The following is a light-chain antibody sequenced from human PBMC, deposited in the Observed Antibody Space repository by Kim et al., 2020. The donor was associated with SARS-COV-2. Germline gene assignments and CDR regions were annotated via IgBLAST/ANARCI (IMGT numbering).Light chain of an antibody. CDR3: ATWDSGGSAGGM. J-gene: IGLJ3*02. Sequence: QSVLTQPPSVSAAPGQKVPISCTGSGSDIGNNYVSWYQVLPGTAPKLLIYDNNKRPPGIPDRFSGSKAGASATLAITGRQHGEEADYYCATWDSGGSAGGMFGGGTQLTVL. CDR2: DNN. CDR1: GSDIGNNY. V-gene: IGLV1-51*01.